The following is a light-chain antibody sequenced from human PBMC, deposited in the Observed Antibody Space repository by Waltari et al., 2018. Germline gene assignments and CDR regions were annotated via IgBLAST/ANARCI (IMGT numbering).Light chain of an antibody. CDR2: DVS. V-gene: IGLV2-14*03. CDR3: SSYTSGSTLWV. CDR1: NSDVGAYNS. Sequence: QSALTQPASVSGSPGQSITISCTGTNSDVGAYNSVSWYQQHPGTAPKLMIYDVSNRHSGVSDRFSGSKSGNTASLTISGLQAEDEAYYYCSSYTSGSTLWVFGGGTKLTVL. J-gene: IGLJ3*02.